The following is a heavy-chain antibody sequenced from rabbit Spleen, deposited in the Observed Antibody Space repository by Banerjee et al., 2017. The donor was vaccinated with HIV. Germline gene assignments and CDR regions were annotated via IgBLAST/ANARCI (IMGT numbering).Heavy chain of an antibody. V-gene: IGHV1S40*01. Sequence: QSLEESGGDLVKPGASLTLTCTASGVSFSLSSYMCWVRQAPGKGLEWIACINTYTDKGVYATWAKGRFTISRTSSTTVTLQMTSLTAADTATYFCARGSATMTMVITGYYLTLWGPGTLVTVS. CDR3: ARGSATMTMVITGYYLTL. J-gene: IGHJ4*01. CDR2: INTYTDKG. D-gene: IGHD2-1*01. CDR1: GVSFSLSSY.